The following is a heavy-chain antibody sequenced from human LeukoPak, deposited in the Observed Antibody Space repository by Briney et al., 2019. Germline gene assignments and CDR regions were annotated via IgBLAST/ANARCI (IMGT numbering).Heavy chain of an antibody. CDR1: GFTFDDYG. J-gene: IGHJ6*03. V-gene: IGHV3-20*04. CDR2: INWNGGST. Sequence: AGGSLRLSCAASGFTFDDYGMSWVRQAPGKRLEWVSGINWNGGSTGYADSVKGRFTISRDNAKNSLYLQMNSLRAEDTALYYCARSGTGYYYYYMDVWGKGTTVTVSS. CDR3: ARSGTGYYYYYMDV. D-gene: IGHD1-1*01.